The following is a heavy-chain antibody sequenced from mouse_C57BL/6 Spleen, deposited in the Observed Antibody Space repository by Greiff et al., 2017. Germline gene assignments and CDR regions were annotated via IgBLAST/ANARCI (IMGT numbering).Heavy chain of an antibody. CDR2: IDPENGDT. D-gene: IGHD6-1*01. CDR1: GFNIKDDY. J-gene: IGHJ2*01. CDR3: TPSDYFDY. Sequence: EVQLQQSGAELVRPGASVKLSCTASGFNIKDDYMHWVKQRPEQGLEWIGWIDPENGDTEYASKFQGKATITADTSSNTAYLQLSSLTSEDTAVYYCTPSDYFDYWGQGTTLTVSS. V-gene: IGHV14-4*01.